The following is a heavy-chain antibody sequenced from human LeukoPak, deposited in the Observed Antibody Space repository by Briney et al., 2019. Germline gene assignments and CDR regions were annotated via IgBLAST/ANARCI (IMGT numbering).Heavy chain of an antibody. Sequence: GGSLRLSCAASGFTFSAYWMHWVRQVPGKGLVWVSRINNDGTATFFADSVKGRFTISRDNAKNSLYLQMNSLRAEDTALYYCARKYDSSGYYSDAFDIWGQGTMVIVSS. J-gene: IGHJ3*02. D-gene: IGHD3-22*01. CDR1: GFTFSAYW. V-gene: IGHV3-74*01. CDR3: ARKYDSSGYYSDAFDI. CDR2: INNDGTAT.